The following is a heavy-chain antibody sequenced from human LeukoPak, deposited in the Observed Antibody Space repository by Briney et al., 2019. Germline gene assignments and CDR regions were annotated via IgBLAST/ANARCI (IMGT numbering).Heavy chain of an antibody. CDR1: GLTLTSYS. Sequence: GGSLRLSCAASGLTLTSYSMNWVRQAPGRGLEWVSYITSSRSTIYYADSVKGRFTISRDNAKNSLYLQMNSLRAEDTAVYYCARDRTLGEFDFWGQGTLVTVSS. J-gene: IGHJ4*02. D-gene: IGHD3-16*01. CDR3: ARDRTLGEFDF. CDR2: ITSSRSTI. V-gene: IGHV3-48*01.